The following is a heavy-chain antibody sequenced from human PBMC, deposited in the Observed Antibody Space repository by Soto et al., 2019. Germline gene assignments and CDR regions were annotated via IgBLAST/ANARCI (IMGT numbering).Heavy chain of an antibody. J-gene: IGHJ4*02. CDR3: ARTYYYDSTGYYRTFDY. D-gene: IGHD3-22*01. Sequence: LRLSCAASGFTFGSYAMSWVRLAPGKGLEWVSVAGPSGSSTFYADSVRGRFTISRDNVENTLYLQMNSLRVADTALYLCARTYYYDSTGYYRTFDYWGQGTLVTVSS. CDR2: AGPSGSST. V-gene: IGHV3-23*01. CDR1: GFTFGSYA.